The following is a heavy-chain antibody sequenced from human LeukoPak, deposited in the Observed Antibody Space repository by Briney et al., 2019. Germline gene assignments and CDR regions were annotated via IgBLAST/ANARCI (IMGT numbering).Heavy chain of an antibody. CDR2: IYPGDSDT. CDR3: ARRYAGYNSGWSSVDY. J-gene: IGHJ4*02. CDR1: GYSFTNYW. D-gene: IGHD6-19*01. Sequence: RGESLKISCKGSGYSFTNYWIGWVRQMPGKGLEWMGIIYPGDSDTRYSPSFQGQVTISADKSISTAYLQWSSLKASDTAMYYCARRYAGYNSGWSSVDYWGQGSLVTVSS. V-gene: IGHV5-51*01.